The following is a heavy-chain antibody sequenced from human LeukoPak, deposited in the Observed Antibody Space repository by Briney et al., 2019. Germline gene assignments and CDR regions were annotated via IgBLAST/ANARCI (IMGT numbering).Heavy chain of an antibody. Sequence: QSGGSLRLSCAASGFTFSSYWMSWVRQAPGKGLEWVANIKQDGSEKYYVDSVKGRFTISRDNAKNSLSLQMNSLRAEDTALYYCAKNSGAGYYYYMDVWGKGTTVTVSS. CDR1: GFTFSSYW. J-gene: IGHJ6*03. D-gene: IGHD2/OR15-2a*01. V-gene: IGHV3-7*03. CDR3: AKNSGAGYYYYMDV. CDR2: IKQDGSEK.